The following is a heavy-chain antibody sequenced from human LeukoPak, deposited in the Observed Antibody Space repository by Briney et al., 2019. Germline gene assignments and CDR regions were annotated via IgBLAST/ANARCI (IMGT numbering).Heavy chain of an antibody. Sequence: SETLSLTCTVSGGSISSYYGSCLRQPAGKGLEGIGRIYTSGSTTYNASLKSRVSMSVDTSKNQFSLKLSSVTAADTAVYYCARGGQQLVRYFDLWGRGTLVTVSS. J-gene: IGHJ2*01. CDR2: IYTSGST. CDR3: ARGGQQLVRYFDL. V-gene: IGHV4-4*07. CDR1: GGSISSYY. D-gene: IGHD6-13*01.